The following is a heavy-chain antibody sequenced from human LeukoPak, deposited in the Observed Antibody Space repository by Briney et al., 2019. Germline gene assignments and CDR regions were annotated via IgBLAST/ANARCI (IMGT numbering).Heavy chain of an antibody. CDR1: GFTFSSYA. CDR2: ISGSGGST. D-gene: IGHD6-19*01. J-gene: IGHJ4*02. V-gene: IGHV3-23*01. Sequence: GGSLRLSCAASGFTFSSYAMSWVRQAPGKGLEWVSAISGSGGSTYYADSVKGRFTISRDNSKNTLYLQMNSLRAEDTAVYYCAKDRHPGIAVEGLLYWGQGTLVTVSS. CDR3: AKDRHPGIAVEGLLY.